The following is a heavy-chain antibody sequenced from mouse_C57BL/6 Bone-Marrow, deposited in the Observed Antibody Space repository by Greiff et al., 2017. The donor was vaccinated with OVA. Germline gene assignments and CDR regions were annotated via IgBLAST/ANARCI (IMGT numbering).Heavy chain of an antibody. Sequence: VQLQQSGAELVRPGASVKLSCTASGFNIKDDYMHWVKQRPEQGLEWIGWIDPENGDTEYASKFQGKATITADTSSNTAYLQLSSLTSEDTAVYYCTTRGTTVVAYYYAMDYWGQGTSVTVSS. CDR1: GFNIKDDY. J-gene: IGHJ4*01. V-gene: IGHV14-4*01. D-gene: IGHD1-1*01. CDR2: IDPENGDT. CDR3: TTRGTTVVAYYYAMDY.